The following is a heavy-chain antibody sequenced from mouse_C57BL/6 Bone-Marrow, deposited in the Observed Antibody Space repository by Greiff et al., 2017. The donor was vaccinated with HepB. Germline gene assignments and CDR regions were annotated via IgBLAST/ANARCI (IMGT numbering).Heavy chain of an antibody. D-gene: IGHD1-1*01. CDR2: IYPSDSET. CDR1: GYTFTSYW. V-gene: IGHV1-61*01. Sequence: QVQLQQPGAELVRPGSSVNLSCKASGYTFTSYWMDWVKQRPGQGLEWIGNIYPSDSETHYNQKFKDKATLTVDKSSSTAYMQLGSLTSEDSAVYYCARGYYGSLYYFDYWGQGATLTVSS. J-gene: IGHJ2*01. CDR3: ARGYYGSLYYFDY.